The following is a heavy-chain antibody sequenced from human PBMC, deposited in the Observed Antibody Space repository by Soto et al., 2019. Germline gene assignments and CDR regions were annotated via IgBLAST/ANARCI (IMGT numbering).Heavy chain of an antibody. CDR3: ARVPLRYSSSHNFDS. Sequence: SETLSLTCSVSGASVSSGSFYWSWIRQPPGKGLEWIGFIYNNETFNYNPSLKSRVTLSVDTSKHPFSLKLSSVTAADTAVYYCARVPLRYSSSHNFDSWGQGALVTVSS. CDR1: GASVSSGSFY. J-gene: IGHJ4*02. V-gene: IGHV4-61*01. CDR2: IYNNETF. D-gene: IGHD6-19*01.